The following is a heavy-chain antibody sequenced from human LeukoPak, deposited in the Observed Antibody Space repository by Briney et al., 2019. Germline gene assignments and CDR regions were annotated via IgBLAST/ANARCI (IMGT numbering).Heavy chain of an antibody. CDR2: INPNSGGT. CDR3: ARASGSYYPLDY. CDR1: GYTFTGYD. Sequence: ASVKVSCKASGYTFTGYDMHWVRQAPGQGLEWMGWINPNSGGTNYAQKFQGRVTMTRDTSISTAYMELSRLRSDDTAVYYCARASGSYYPLDYWGQGTLVTVSS. V-gene: IGHV1-2*02. D-gene: IGHD1-26*01. J-gene: IGHJ4*02.